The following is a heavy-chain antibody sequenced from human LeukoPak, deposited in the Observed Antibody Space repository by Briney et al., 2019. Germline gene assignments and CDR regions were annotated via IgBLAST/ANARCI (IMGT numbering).Heavy chain of an antibody. Sequence: GGSLRLSCAASGFIFSNHAMHWVRQAPGKGLEWVAVISYDGSNTYYAESMKGRFTISRDNSKNTLYLQMNSLRAEDTAVYYCWITMVRGVKGDFQHWGQGTLVTVS. CDR1: GFIFSNHA. D-gene: IGHD3-10*01. J-gene: IGHJ1*01. CDR2: ISYDGSNT. CDR3: WITMVRGVKGDFQH. V-gene: IGHV3-30-3*01.